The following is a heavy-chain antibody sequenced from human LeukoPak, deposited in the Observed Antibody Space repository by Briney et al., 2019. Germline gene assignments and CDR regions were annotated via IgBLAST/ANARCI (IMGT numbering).Heavy chain of an antibody. V-gene: IGHV3-15*01. CDR2: IRSKIDGGTT. J-gene: IGHJ4*02. D-gene: IGHD1-26*01. Sequence: GGSLRLSCAASGFTFTYAWMTWVRQAPGKVLEWVGRIRSKIDGGTTDYAAPVKGRFTVSRDDLNNMAYLQMNSLKIDDTAVYYCATSVAGATHDSWGQGTLVTVSS. CDR1: GFTFTYAW. CDR3: ATSVAGATHDS.